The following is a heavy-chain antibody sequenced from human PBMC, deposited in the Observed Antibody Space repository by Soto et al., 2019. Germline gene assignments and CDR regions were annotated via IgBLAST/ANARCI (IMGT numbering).Heavy chain of an antibody. CDR3: ARGEGIPDYYYGMDV. D-gene: IGHD2-2*02. J-gene: IGHJ6*02. CDR2: IIPIFGPA. Sequence: QVQLVQSGPEVKKPGSSVKVSCKASGGTFGSYAISWVRRAPGQGLEWMGGIIPIFGPANYAQKFQARVTITADESTSTAYMELSSLRSEDTAVYYCARGEGIPDYYYGMDVWGQGTTVTVSS. CDR1: GGTFGSYA. V-gene: IGHV1-69*01.